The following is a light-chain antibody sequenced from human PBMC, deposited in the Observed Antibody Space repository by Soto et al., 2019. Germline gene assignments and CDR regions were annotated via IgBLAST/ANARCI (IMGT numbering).Light chain of an antibody. CDR3: LQDYNYPFT. CDR1: QGIRND. CDR2: AAS. V-gene: IGKV1-6*01. Sequence: AIQMTQSPSSLSASVGDRVAITCRASQGIRNDLGWYQQKPGKAPKLLIYAASSLQSGVPSRFSGSGSGTDFTLTISSLEPEDFATYYCLQDYNYPFTFGPGTKVDIK. J-gene: IGKJ3*01.